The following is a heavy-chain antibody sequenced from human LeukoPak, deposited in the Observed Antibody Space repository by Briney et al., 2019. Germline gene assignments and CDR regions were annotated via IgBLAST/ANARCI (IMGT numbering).Heavy chain of an antibody. Sequence: PGGSLRLSCVGSGFTFSNYNMIWVRQAPGKGLEWVSSISGSGTYIFYADSVKGRFTVSRDNSKNTLYLQMNSLRAEDTAVYYCARGPPYSGSYQLTFDYWGQGTLVTVSS. J-gene: IGHJ4*02. CDR1: GFTFSNYN. D-gene: IGHD1-26*01. V-gene: IGHV3-21*01. CDR2: ISGSGTYI. CDR3: ARGPPYSGSYQLTFDY.